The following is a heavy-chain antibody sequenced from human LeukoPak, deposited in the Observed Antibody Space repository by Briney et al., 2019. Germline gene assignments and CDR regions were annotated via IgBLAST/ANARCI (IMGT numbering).Heavy chain of an antibody. Sequence: PSETLSLTCAVYGGSFSGYYWSWIRQPPGKGLEWIGEINHSGSTNYNPSLKSRVTISVDTSKNQFSLKLSSVTAADTAVYYCARGLGGRWLQLYRYWGQGTLVTVSS. CDR3: ARGLGGRWLQLYRY. CDR1: GGSFSGYY. V-gene: IGHV4-34*01. CDR2: INHSGST. J-gene: IGHJ4*02. D-gene: IGHD5-24*01.